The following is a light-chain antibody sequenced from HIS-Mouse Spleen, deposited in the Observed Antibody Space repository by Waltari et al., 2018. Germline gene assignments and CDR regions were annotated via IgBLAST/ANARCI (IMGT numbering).Light chain of an antibody. V-gene: IGKV1-5*03. CDR2: KAS. CDR3: QQYNSYSRT. J-gene: IGKJ1*01. CDR1: QSIRSG. Sequence: DIQMTQSPSTLSASVGDRVTITCRASQSIRSGLAWYQPKPGKATKLLIYKASSLESGVPSRFSGSGSGTEFTLTISSLQPDDFATYYCQQYNSYSRTFGQGTKVEIK.